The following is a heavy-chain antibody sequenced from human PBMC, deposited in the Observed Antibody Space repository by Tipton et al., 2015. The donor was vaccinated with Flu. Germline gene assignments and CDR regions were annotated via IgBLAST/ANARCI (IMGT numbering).Heavy chain of an antibody. J-gene: IGHJ4*02. CDR2: IIPILGIA. CDR3: ARDKADYYDSSGYYQPFDH. V-gene: IGHV1-69*09. CDR1: GGTFSSYA. Sequence: QLVQSGAEVKKPGSSVKVSCKASGGTFSSYAISWVRQAPGQGLEWMGRIIPILGIANYAQKFQGRVTITADKSTSTAYMELSSLRSEDTAVYYCARDKADYYDSSGYYQPFDHWGQGTLVTVSS. D-gene: IGHD3-22*01.